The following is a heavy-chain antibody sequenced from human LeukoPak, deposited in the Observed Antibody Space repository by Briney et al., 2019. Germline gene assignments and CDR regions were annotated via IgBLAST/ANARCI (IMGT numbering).Heavy chain of an antibody. CDR3: ARGSPSQWLVMDNEFNDAFDI. D-gene: IGHD6-19*01. CDR2: IYYSGST. Sequence: SQTLSLTCTVSGGSISSGGYSWSWIRQHPGKGLEWIGYIYYSGSTYYNPSLKSRVTISVDTSKNQFSLKLSSVTAADTAVYYCARGSPSQWLVMDNEFNDAFDIWGQGTMVTVSS. CDR1: GGSISSGGYS. J-gene: IGHJ3*02. V-gene: IGHV4-31*03.